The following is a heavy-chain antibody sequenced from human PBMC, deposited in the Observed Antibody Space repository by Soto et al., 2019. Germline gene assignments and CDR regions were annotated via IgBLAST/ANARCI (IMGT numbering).Heavy chain of an antibody. D-gene: IGHD2-15*01. CDR3: ARGLIVVVVAATPNWFDP. CDR1: GGSIISTTYH. V-gene: IGHV4-39*01. CDR2: IHYSGDT. J-gene: IGHJ5*02. Sequence: SETLSLTCSVSGGSIISTTYHWGWIRQPPGNGLEWIGNIHYSGDTHYNPSLKSRVTMSLDTSKNQFSLTLSSVTAADTAVYYCARGLIVVVVAATPNWFDPWGQGTLVIVSS.